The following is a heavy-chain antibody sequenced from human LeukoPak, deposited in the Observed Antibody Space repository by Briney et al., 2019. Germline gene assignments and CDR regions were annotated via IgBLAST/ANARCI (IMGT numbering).Heavy chain of an antibody. CDR1: GFTLSSYA. J-gene: IGHJ4*02. V-gene: IGHV3-23*01. D-gene: IGHD2-8*02. Sequence: QAGGSLRLSCAASGFTLSSYAMSWVRQAPGKGLEWVSAISGSGGSTYYADSVKGRFTISRDNSKNTLYLQMNSPRAGDTAVYYCAKTPPRASYCTGGVCYWDYWGQGTLVTVSS. CDR2: ISGSGGST. CDR3: AKTPPRASYCTGGVCYWDY.